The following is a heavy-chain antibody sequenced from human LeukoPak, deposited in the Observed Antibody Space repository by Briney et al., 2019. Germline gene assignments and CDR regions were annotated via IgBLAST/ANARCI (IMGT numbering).Heavy chain of an antibody. CDR2: IYTSGST. V-gene: IGHV4-4*07. CDR3: ASRITYDAFDI. D-gene: IGHD3-10*01. CDR1: GGSISSYY. Sequence: PSETLSLTYTVSGGSISSYYWSWIRQPAGKGLEWIGRIYTSGSTNYNPSLKSRVTMSVDTSKNQFSLKLSSVTAVHTAVYYCASRITYDAFDIWGQGTMVTVSS. J-gene: IGHJ3*02.